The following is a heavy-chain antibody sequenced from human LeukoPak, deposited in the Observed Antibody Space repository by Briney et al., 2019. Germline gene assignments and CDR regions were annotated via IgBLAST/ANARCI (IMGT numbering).Heavy chain of an antibody. CDR3: AKDEVGAVAGLIDY. CDR1: VFTFSSYG. CDR2: ISYDGSNK. V-gene: IGHV3-30*18. Sequence: PGRSLRLSCAASVFTFSSYGMYWVRQAPGKGLEWVALISYDGSNKYYADSVKGRFTISRDNSKNTLYLQMNSLRAEDTAVYYCAKDEVGAVAGLIDYWGQGTLVTVSS. D-gene: IGHD6-19*01. J-gene: IGHJ4*02.